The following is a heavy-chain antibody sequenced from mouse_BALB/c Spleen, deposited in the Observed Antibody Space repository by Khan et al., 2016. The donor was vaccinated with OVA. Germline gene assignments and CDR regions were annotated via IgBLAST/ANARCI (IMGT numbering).Heavy chain of an antibody. V-gene: IGHV2-6*02. CDR3: ARGNFYAMDY. J-gene: IGHJ4*01. Sequence: QVQLKQSGPGLVAPSQSLSITCTVSGFSLTSYGVHWVRQPPGKGLEWLIVIWSDGASTYNSALKSRLSISKDNSKSQVFLKINSLQTDDTAMYYCARGNFYAMDYWGHGTSVAVSS. D-gene: IGHD2-1*01. CDR2: IWSDGAS. CDR1: GFSLTSYG.